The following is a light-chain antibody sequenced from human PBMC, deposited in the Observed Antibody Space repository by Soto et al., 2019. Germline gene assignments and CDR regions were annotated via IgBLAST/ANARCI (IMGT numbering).Light chain of an antibody. V-gene: IGLV1-40*01. Sequence: QPVLTPPPSVSGAPGQRVTISCTGSSSNIGAGYDVHWYQQLPGTAPKLLIYGNSNRPSRVPDRFSGSKSGTSASLAITGLQAEDEADYYCQSYDSSLRVSVFGGGTKLTVL. CDR3: QSYDSSLRVSV. CDR2: GNS. CDR1: SSNIGAGYD. J-gene: IGLJ2*01.